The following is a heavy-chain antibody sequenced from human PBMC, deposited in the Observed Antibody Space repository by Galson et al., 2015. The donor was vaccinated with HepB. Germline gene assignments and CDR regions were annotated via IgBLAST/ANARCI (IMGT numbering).Heavy chain of an antibody. CDR3: ARHDRYSSSWYSWFDP. CDR2: IDPSDSYT. J-gene: IGHJ5*02. V-gene: IGHV5-10-1*01. Sequence: QSGAEVKKPGESLRISCKGSGYSFTSYWISWVRQMPGKGLEWMGRIDPSDSYTNYSPSFQGHVTISADKSISTAYLQWSSLKASDTAMYYCARHDRYSSSWYSWFDPWGQGTLVTVSS. D-gene: IGHD6-13*01. CDR1: GYSFTSYW.